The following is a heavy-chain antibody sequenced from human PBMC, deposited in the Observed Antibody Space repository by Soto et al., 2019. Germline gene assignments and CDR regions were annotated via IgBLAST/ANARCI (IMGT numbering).Heavy chain of an antibody. CDR3: ASTEGSGSLGDYYYYYMDA. Sequence: PSETLSLTCTVSGGSISSGGYYWSWIRQNPGKGLEWIGYIYYSGSTYYNPSLKSRVTISVDTSKNQFSLKLSSVTAADTAVYYCASTEGSGSLGDYYYYYMDAWGKGTTVTVSS. V-gene: IGHV4-31*03. CDR1: GGSISSGGYY. CDR2: IYYSGST. J-gene: IGHJ6*03. D-gene: IGHD3-10*01.